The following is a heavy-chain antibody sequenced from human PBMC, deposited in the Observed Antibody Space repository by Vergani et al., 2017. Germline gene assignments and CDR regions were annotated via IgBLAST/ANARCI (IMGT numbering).Heavy chain of an antibody. CDR3: ATLKGDYVWGSYPFDY. CDR2: IYRTGNA. D-gene: IGHD3-16*02. CDR1: GDSITSGDYY. J-gene: IGHJ4*02. V-gene: IGHV4-61*02. Sequence: QVQLQESGPGLVKPSQTLSLTCSVSGDSITSGDYYWNWIRQPAGKALEWIGRIYRTGNANYSPSLKSRVTISVDTSKNQFSLKLSSVTAADTAVYYCATLKGDYVWGSYPFDYWGQGTLVTVSS.